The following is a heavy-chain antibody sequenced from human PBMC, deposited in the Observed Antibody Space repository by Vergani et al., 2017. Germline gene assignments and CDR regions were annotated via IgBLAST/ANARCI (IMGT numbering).Heavy chain of an antibody. J-gene: IGHJ3*01. D-gene: IGHD3-9*01. CDR1: GFMFSNYW. CDR3: ASPTQMDSKGTRYYTDV. Sequence: EVQLVESGGGLVQPGGSLRLSCAASGFMFSNYWMNWVRQAPGKGLEWVANIKQDGSEKYYVDSVRGRFTISRDNAKNSLYLQMNSLRAEDTAVYYCASPTQMDSKGTRYYTDVWGQGTMVTVSS. CDR2: IKQDGSEK. V-gene: IGHV3-7*01.